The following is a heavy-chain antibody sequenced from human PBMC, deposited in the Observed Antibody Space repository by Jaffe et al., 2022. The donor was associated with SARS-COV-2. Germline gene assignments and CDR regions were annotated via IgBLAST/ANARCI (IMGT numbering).Heavy chain of an antibody. D-gene: IGHD6-25*01. J-gene: IGHJ4*02. CDR3: ARQPLEIGAAQTYLDF. Sequence: QLQLQESGPGLVKPSGTLSLTCTVSGGSITSRSHHWSWIRQTPGKGLEWIGSIYYSGSHFYNPSLKSRLTVSVDTSKNQFSLKLSSVTAADTAVYYCARQPLEIGAAQTYLDFWGQGALVTVSS. V-gene: IGHV4-39*01. CDR1: GGSITSRSHH. CDR2: IYYSGSH.